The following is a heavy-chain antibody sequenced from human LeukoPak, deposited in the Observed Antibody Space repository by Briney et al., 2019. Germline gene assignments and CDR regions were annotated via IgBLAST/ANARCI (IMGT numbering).Heavy chain of an antibody. Sequence: SETLSLTCTVSGGSISNNDWSWIRQPPGKGLEWIGSIYHSGSTYYNPSLKSRVTISVDTSKNQFSLKLSSVTAADTAVYYCASLDYYYDSSGPTPDYWGQGTLVTVSS. CDR2: IYHSGST. CDR1: GGSISNND. D-gene: IGHD3-22*01. V-gene: IGHV4-59*12. CDR3: ASLDYYYDSSGPTPDY. J-gene: IGHJ4*02.